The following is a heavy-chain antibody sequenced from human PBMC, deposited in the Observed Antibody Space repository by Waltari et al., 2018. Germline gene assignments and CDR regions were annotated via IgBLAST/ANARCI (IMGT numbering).Heavy chain of an antibody. D-gene: IGHD3-9*01. Sequence: VQLVESGGGLVQPGGSLRLPCAASGFTFSSYGMPRVRHASGKGLEWVSAIGTAGDTYYPGSVKGRFTISRENAKNSLYLQMNSLRAGDTAVYYCVRRYFDWLSSYWYFDLWGRGTLVTVSS. CDR3: VRRYFDWLSSYWYFDL. V-gene: IGHV3-13*01. CDR2: IGTAGDT. J-gene: IGHJ2*01. CDR1: GFTFSSYG.